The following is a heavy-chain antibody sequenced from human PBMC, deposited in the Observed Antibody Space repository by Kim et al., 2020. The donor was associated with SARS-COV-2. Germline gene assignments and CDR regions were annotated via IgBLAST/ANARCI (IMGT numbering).Heavy chain of an antibody. Sequence: ASVKVSCKASGYTFTGFNMQWVRQAPGQGLEWMGMINPSGGSISYAQKFQGRVTMTRDTSTSTAYMELSSLRSEDTAVYYCATELSNLAYSGQGSLVT. D-gene: IGHD1-1*01. CDR3: ATELSNLAY. J-gene: IGHJ4*02. CDR2: INPSGGSI. V-gene: IGHV1-46*01. CDR1: GYTFTGFN.